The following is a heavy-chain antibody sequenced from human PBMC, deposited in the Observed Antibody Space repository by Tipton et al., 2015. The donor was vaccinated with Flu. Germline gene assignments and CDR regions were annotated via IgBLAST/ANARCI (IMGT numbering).Heavy chain of an antibody. D-gene: IGHD3-3*01. J-gene: IGHJ6*02. CDR2: INHSGST. CDR3: ARLTYYDFWSGYYTGTYYYYGMDV. Sequence: TLSLTCAVYGGSFSGYCWSWIRQPPGKGLEWIGEINHSGSTNYNPSLKSRVTISVDTSKNQFSLKLSSVTAADTAVYYCARLTYYDFWSGYYTGTYYYYGMDVWGQGTTVTVSS. V-gene: IGHV4-34*01. CDR1: GGSFSGYC.